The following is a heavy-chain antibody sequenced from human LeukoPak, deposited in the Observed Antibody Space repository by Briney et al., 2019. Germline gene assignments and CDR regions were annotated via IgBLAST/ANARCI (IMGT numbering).Heavy chain of an antibody. CDR1: GFTFSSYS. Sequence: GGSLRLSCADSGFTFSSYSMNWVRQAPGKGLEWVSSISSGSSHIFYADSVMGRFTISRDNAKNSLYLQMNSLRAEDTAVYHCAKDRAYSTNWYSGDCWDQGTLVTVSS. J-gene: IGHJ4*02. CDR2: ISSGSSHI. CDR3: AKDRAYSTNWYSGDC. V-gene: IGHV3-21*04. D-gene: IGHD6-13*01.